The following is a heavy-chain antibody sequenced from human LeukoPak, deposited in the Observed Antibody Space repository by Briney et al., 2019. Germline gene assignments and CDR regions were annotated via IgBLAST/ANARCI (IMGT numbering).Heavy chain of an antibody. J-gene: IGHJ4*02. D-gene: IGHD3-22*01. CDR1: GFNFSSYA. Sequence: QPGGSLRLSCAASGFNFSSYAMSWVGQAPGEGLEWVSSISGSGGSTYYADSVKGRFTISRDNSKNTLYLQMGSLRAEDTTVYYCARDLYYDSSGPFPNWGQGTLVTVSS. V-gene: IGHV3-23*01. CDR2: ISGSGGST. CDR3: ARDLYYDSSGPFPN.